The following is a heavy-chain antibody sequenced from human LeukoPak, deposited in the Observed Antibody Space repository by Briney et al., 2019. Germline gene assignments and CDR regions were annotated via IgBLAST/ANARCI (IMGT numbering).Heavy chain of an antibody. CDR3: AKDMDSGSYYVDY. V-gene: IGHV3-23*01. CDR2: ISGSGGST. Sequence: TGGSLRLSCAASGFTFSSYAMSWVRQAPGKGLEWVSAISGSGGSTYYADSVKGRFTISRDNSKNTLCLQMNSLRAEDTAVYYCAKDMDSGSYYVDYWGQGTLVTVSS. J-gene: IGHJ4*02. D-gene: IGHD1-26*01. CDR1: GFTFSSYA.